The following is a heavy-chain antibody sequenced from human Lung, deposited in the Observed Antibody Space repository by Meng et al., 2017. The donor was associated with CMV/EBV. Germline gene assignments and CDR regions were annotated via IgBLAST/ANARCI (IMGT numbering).Heavy chain of an antibody. J-gene: IGHJ6*01. CDR1: GFTFSTFA. CDR2: IYSGDDST. Sequence: GESLKISCAASGFTFSTFAMSWVRQAPGKGLQWVSVIYSGDDSTYYADSVKGRFTIPRDNSKNMLYLQMNSLRAEDSAVYFCAKGEWGGYYYYYGMDVWGRGXTVTVSS. D-gene: IGHD1-26*01. V-gene: IGHV3-23*03. CDR3: AKGEWGGYYYYYGMDV.